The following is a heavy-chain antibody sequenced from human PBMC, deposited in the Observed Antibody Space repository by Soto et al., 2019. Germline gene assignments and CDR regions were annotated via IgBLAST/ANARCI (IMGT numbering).Heavy chain of an antibody. CDR3: ASVRPRRGWFDP. V-gene: IGHV4-59*08. D-gene: IGHD3-10*01. CDR1: GGSISSYY. Sequence: PSETLSLTCTVSGGSISSYYWSWIRQPPGKGLEWIGYIYCSGSTNYNPSLKSRVTISVDTSKNQFSLKLSSVTAADTAVYYCASVRPRRGWFDPWGQGTLVTVSS. CDR2: IYCSGST. J-gene: IGHJ5*02.